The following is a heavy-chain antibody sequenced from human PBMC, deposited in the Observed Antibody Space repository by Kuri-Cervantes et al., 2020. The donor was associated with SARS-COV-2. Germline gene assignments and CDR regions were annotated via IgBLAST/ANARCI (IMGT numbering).Heavy chain of an antibody. CDR1: GGSFSGYY. Sequence: GSLRLSCAVYGGSFSGYYWSWIRQPPGKGLEWIGRIYTGGTTNYNPSLRSRVTMSADTSRNQLSLKVNSVTAADTAVYYCARAMGGSWSQMPHFDTWGQGTLVTVSS. J-gene: IGHJ4*02. CDR3: ARAMGGSWSQMPHFDT. CDR2: IYTGGTT. V-gene: IGHV4-59*10. D-gene: IGHD6-13*01.